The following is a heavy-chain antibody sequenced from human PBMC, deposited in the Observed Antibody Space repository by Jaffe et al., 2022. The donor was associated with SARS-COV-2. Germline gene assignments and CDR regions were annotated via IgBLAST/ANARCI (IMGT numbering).Heavy chain of an antibody. CDR3: VKDPTRTTTGYFDD. CDR2: IDSRGGTS. V-gene: IGHV3-23*01. J-gene: IGHJ4*02. CDR1: EFSLSYYA. D-gene: IGHD2-8*02. Sequence: EVQLLESGGGLVQPGGSLRLSCAASEFSLSYYAMSWVRQVPGKGLQWVSGIDSRGGTSFYEDSVKGRFTISRDNSKNTLYLQMNSLRAEDTALYYCVKDPTRTTTGYFDDWGQGTLVTVSS.